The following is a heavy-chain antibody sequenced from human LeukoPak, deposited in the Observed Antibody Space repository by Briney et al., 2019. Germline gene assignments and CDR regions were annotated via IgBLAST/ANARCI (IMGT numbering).Heavy chain of an antibody. J-gene: IGHJ3*02. CDR1: GFTFSSYW. CDR3: ARGGYSYGFDAFDI. Sequence: PGGSLRLSCAASGFTFSSYWMSWVRQAPGKGLEWVANIKQDGSEKYYVDPVKGRFTISRDNAKNSLYLQMNSLRAEDTAVYYCARGGYSYGFDAFDIWGQGTMVTVSS. V-gene: IGHV3-7*04. D-gene: IGHD5-18*01. CDR2: IKQDGSEK.